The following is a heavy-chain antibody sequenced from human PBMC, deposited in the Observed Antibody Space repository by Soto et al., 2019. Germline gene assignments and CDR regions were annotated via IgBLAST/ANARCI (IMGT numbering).Heavy chain of an antibody. J-gene: IGHJ4*02. CDR2: INAYNGNT. D-gene: IGHD6-19*01. CDR1: GYTFTSYG. V-gene: IGHV1-18*01. CDR3: ARDPVAGTYFDY. Sequence: QVQLVQSGAEVKKPGASVKVSCKASGYTFTSYGIIWVRQAPGQWLEWMGWINAYNGNTNYAQKFQGRVTMTTHTSTSTAYMELRSLRSDDTAVYYCARDPVAGTYFDYWGQGTLVTVSS.